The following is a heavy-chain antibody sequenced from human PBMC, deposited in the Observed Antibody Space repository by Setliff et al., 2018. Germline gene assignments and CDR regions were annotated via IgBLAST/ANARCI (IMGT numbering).Heavy chain of an antibody. CDR3: ASYERYCYGGSCYYFDY. V-gene: IGHV3-21*04. CDR1: GFSFSSYS. CDR2: ISSSSVYI. D-gene: IGHD2-15*01. J-gene: IGHJ4*02. Sequence: GGSLRFSCAASGFSFSSYSMNWVRQAPGKGLEWVSFISSSSVYIKYADSVKGRFTVSRDNSNNTLYLHMSSLRSEDTAVYYCASYERYCYGGSCYYFDYWGQGTLVTVSS.